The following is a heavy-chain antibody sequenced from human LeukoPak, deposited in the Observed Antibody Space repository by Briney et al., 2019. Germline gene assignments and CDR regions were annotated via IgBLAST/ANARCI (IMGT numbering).Heavy chain of an antibody. CDR1: GVSISSYY. CDR3: ARVGSRGYDFWSGLNAFDI. J-gene: IGHJ3*02. CDR2: IYYSGST. V-gene: IGHV4-59*01. Sequence: PSQTLSLTCTVSGVSISSYYWSWIRQPPGKGLEWIGYIYYSGSTNYNPSLKSRVTISVDTSKNQFSLKLSSVTAADTAVYYCARVGSRGYDFWSGLNAFDIWGQGTMVSVSS. D-gene: IGHD3-3*01.